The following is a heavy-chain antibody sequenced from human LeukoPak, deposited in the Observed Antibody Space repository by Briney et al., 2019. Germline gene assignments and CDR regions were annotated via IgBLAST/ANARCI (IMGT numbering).Heavy chain of an antibody. J-gene: IGHJ4*02. CDR2: LYPGDSYS. D-gene: IGHD2/OR15-2a*01. V-gene: IGHV5-51*01. Sequence: GESLQIPCKASGSSFTTYGIGWVRQMPGKGLEWMGSLYPGDSYSKYNPSFQGRVTISADKSISTAYLQWSSLKASDTAMYYCAKTHRVRGNTYFFDSWGQGTLVTVSS. CDR1: GSSFTTYG. CDR3: AKTHRVRGNTYFFDS.